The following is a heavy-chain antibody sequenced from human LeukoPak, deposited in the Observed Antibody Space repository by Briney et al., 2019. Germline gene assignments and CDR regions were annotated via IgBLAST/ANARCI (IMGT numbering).Heavy chain of an antibody. J-gene: IGHJ5*02. D-gene: IGHD3-10*01. CDR3: ARGRRDGSGSFHWFDP. Sequence: PSETLSLTCTVSGGSISSYYWSWIRQPAGKGLEWIGRIYTSGSTNYNPSLKSRVTISVDKSKNQFSLKLSSVTAADTAVYYCARGRRDGSGSFHWFDPWGQGTLVTVSS. CDR2: IYTSGST. CDR1: GGSISSYY. V-gene: IGHV4-4*07.